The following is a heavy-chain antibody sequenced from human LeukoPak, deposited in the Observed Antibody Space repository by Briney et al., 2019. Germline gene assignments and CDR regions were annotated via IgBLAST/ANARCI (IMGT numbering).Heavy chain of an antibody. V-gene: IGHV4-59*08. CDR3: ARLNGGY. J-gene: IGHJ4*02. CDR1: GGSISDYY. CDR2: INYSGST. D-gene: IGHD1-1*01. Sequence: SETLSLTCTVSGGSISDYYWSWIRQPPGRGLEWIGYINYSGSTNYSPSLKSRVTISVDTSKNQFSLKVTSVTAADTAVYYCARLNGGYWGQGTLVTVSS.